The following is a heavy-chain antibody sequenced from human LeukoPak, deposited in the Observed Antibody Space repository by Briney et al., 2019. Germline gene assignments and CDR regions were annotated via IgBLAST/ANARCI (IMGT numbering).Heavy chain of an antibody. Sequence: PWASVKVSCTVSGSSLSELSLYWVRQAPGKGLEWMGGFDVIDSETFYAQKFQGRVTMTEDSSTDTAYMELRSLTSDDTALYYCAAGRPYSLLDYWGQGTLVTVSS. D-gene: IGHD5-18*01. V-gene: IGHV1-24*01. CDR2: FDVIDSET. J-gene: IGHJ4*02. CDR3: AAGRPYSLLDY. CDR1: GSSLSELS.